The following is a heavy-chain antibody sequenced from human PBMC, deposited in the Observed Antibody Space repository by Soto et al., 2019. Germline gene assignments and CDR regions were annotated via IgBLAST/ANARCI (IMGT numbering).Heavy chain of an antibody. D-gene: IGHD1-7*01. CDR2: ISYDGAKQ. Sequence: QVQPVESGGGVVQPGRSLRLSCAASGFTFRSYGMHWVRQAPGKGLEWVGVISYDGAKQYYADSVKGRFTISRDNSKNMLFLQMNSLRVEDTAVYYCAKEPELPNICFDPWGQGTLVTVSS. CDR1: GFTFRSYG. V-gene: IGHV3-30*18. J-gene: IGHJ5*02. CDR3: AKEPELPNICFDP.